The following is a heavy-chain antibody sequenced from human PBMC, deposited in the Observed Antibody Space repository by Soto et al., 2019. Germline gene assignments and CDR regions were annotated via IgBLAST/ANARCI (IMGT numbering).Heavy chain of an antibody. Sequence: PGGSLRLSCAASGFTFSTFPMTWVRQAPGKGLEWVSVISGSGGTTYYADSVKGRFTISRDNSKNTLYLQMNSLRAEDTAVYYCAKDPKGELLFPIDSWGQGTLVTVSS. J-gene: IGHJ4*02. CDR1: GFTFSTFP. V-gene: IGHV3-23*01. D-gene: IGHD3-10*01. CDR3: AKDPKGELLFPIDS. CDR2: ISGSGGTT.